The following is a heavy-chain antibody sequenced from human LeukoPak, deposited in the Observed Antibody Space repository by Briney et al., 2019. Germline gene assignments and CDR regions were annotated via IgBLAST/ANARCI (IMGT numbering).Heavy chain of an antibody. Sequence: ESGPTLWQPTHTLTLTCTFSGFSLSTSGVGVGWIRQPPGKALEWLALIYWDDDKRYSPSLKSRLTITKDTSKNQVVLTMTNMDPVDTATYYCAHRRPRPAAASTNSPPNFDYWGQGTLVTVSS. CDR1: GFSLSTSGVG. CDR3: AHRRPRPAAASTNSPPNFDY. J-gene: IGHJ4*02. D-gene: IGHD6-13*01. CDR2: IYWDDDK. V-gene: IGHV2-5*02.